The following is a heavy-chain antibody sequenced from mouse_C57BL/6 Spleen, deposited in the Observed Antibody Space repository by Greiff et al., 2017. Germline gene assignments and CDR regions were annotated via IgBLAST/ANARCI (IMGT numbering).Heavy chain of an antibody. J-gene: IGHJ2*01. Sequence: VQLKESGPGLVKPSQSLSLTCSVTGYSITSGYYWNWIRQFPGNKLEWMGYISYDGSNNYNPSLKNRISITRDTSKNQFFLKLNSVTTEDTATYYCARDQLRDWGQGTTLTVSS. CDR3: ARDQLRD. D-gene: IGHD2-12*01. CDR2: ISYDGSN. CDR1: GYSITSGYY. V-gene: IGHV3-6*01.